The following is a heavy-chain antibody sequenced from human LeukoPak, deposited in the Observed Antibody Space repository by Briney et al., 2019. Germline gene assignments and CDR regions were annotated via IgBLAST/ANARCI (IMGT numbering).Heavy chain of an antibody. D-gene: IGHD2-2*01. CDR3: ARAYYCSSTSCSMGYFDY. V-gene: IGHV4-4*02. CDR2: IYHSGST. J-gene: IGHJ4*02. CDR1: GGSISSSNW. Sequence: PSETLSLTCAVSGGSISSSNWWSWVRQPPGQGLEWIGEIYHSGSTNYNPSLKSRVTISVDKSKNQFSLKLSSVTAADTAVYYCARAYYCSSTSCSMGYFDYWGQGTLVTVSS.